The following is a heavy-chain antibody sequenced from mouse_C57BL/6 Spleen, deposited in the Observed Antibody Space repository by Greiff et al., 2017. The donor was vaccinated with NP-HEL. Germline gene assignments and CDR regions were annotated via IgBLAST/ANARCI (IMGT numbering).Heavy chain of an antibody. J-gene: IGHJ4*01. D-gene: IGHD2-3*01. CDR1: GYSITSGYY. CDR3: ARGIYDGYYGYAMDY. V-gene: IGHV3-6*01. Sequence: EVQVVESGPGLVKPSQSLSLTCSVTGYSITSGYYWNWIRQFPGNKLEWMGYISYDGSNNYNPSLKNRISITRDTSKNQFFLKLNSVTTEDTATYYCARGIYDGYYGYAMDYWGQGTSVTVSS. CDR2: ISYDGSN.